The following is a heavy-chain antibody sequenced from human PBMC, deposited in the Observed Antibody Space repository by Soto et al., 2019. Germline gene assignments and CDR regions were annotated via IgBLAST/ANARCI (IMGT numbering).Heavy chain of an antibody. J-gene: IGHJ4*02. CDR3: AKDCLAVRGAPPTD. V-gene: IGHV3-23*01. Sequence: EVQLLESGGGLVQPGGSLRLSCAASGFTFSSYAMSWVRQAPGKGLEWVSAISGSGGSTYYADSVKGRFTISRDNSTNTLYLQMNSLRAEDTAVYYCAKDCLAVRGAPPTDWGQGTLVTVSS. CDR1: GFTFSSYA. CDR2: ISGSGGST. D-gene: IGHD3-10*01.